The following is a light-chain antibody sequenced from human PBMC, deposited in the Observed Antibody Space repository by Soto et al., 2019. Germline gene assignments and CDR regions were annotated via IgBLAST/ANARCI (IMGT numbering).Light chain of an antibody. CDR2: GAS. J-gene: IGKJ1*01. CDR1: QSVSSTY. Sequence: DIVLTQSPGTLSLSPGERATLSCRASQSVSSTYLAWYQQKPGQAPRLLIYGASSRASGIPGRFSGSGSGTDFTLTISRLEPEDFAVYYCQQYGSSPATFGQGTKVDIK. V-gene: IGKV3-20*01. CDR3: QQYGSSPAT.